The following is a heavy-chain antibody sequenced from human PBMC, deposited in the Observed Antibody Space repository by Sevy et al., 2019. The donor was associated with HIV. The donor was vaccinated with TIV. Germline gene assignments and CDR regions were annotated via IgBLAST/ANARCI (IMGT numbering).Heavy chain of an antibody. V-gene: IGHV3-23*01. CDR3: AKRRVQSGLCGGGTNYGMDV. D-gene: IGHD2-21*01. CDR1: GFPFSSYA. Sequence: GGSLRLSCAASGFPFSSYAMSWVRQAPGRGLEWVSTLIGGGRRTYYADSVTGRFIISRDNSRNTLYLQMNSLRAEDTAIYYRAKRRVQSGLCGGGTNYGMDVCGRGTTVTVSS. J-gene: IGHJ6*02. CDR2: LIGGGRRT.